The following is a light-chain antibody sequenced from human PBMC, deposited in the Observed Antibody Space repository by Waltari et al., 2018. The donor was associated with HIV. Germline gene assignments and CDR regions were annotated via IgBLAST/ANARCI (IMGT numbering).Light chain of an antibody. Sequence: QSALTQPPSASGSPGQSVTISCTGTSRDVGGYNYVSWYQQHPGKAPKLLIAEVSKRPSGVPDRFSGSKSGNTASLTVSGLQAEDEADYYCSSYAGSINVLFGGGTKRAVL. J-gene: IGLJ2*01. CDR2: EVS. CDR3: SSYAGSINVL. CDR1: SRDVGGYNY. V-gene: IGLV2-8*01.